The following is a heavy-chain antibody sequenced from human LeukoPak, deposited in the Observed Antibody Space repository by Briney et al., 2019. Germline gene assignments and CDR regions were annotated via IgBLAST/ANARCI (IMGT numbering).Heavy chain of an antibody. CDR3: ARSGARYYYDSSGYYRY. D-gene: IGHD3-22*01. Sequence: SETLSLTCAVYGGSFSGYYWSWIRQPPGKGLEWIGEINHSGSTNYNPSLKSRVTISVDTSKNQFSLKLSSVTAADTAVYYCARSGARYYYDSSGYYRYWGQGTLVTVSS. J-gene: IGHJ4*02. V-gene: IGHV4-34*01. CDR2: INHSGST. CDR1: GGSFSGYY.